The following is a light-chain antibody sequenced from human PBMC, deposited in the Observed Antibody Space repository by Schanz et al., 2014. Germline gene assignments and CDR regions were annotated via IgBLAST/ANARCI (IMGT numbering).Light chain of an antibody. Sequence: EIVLTQSPATLSLSPGERATLSCRASQSVSSYLAWYQQKPGQAPSLLIYGASTRATGIPARFSGSGSGTEFTLTISSLQSEDFAVYYCQQRSNWPLTFGGGTKVDI. CDR3: QQRSNWPLT. V-gene: IGKV3-11*01. CDR2: GAS. J-gene: IGKJ4*01. CDR1: QSVSSY.